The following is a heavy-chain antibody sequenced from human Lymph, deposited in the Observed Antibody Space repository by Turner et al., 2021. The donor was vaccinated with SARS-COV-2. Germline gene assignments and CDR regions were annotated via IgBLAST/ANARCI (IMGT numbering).Heavy chain of an antibody. Sequence: EVQLLESGGGLVQPGGSLRLSCAASGFTFTSFAKNWVRQAPGKGLEGVSGLSGYGNKTYYADAVKDRFNNSREKFRNKLYLEMNSLRVEETAVYYCAKDAGYFIAVAAGGHFFDNWGQGTLVTVSS. J-gene: IGHJ4*02. CDR3: AKDAGYFIAVAAGGHFFDN. V-gene: IGHV3-23*01. CDR2: LSGYGNKT. CDR1: GFTFTSFA. D-gene: IGHD6-19*01.